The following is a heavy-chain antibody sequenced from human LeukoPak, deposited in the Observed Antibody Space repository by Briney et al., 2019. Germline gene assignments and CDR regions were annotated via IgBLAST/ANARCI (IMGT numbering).Heavy chain of an antibody. CDR3: AKTSRGNSGYDSPFDY. Sequence: PGRSLRLSCTTSGFTFGDYAMSWVRQAPGKGLEWDSAVRGSGSDTYYADSVKGRFTISRDNSKNTLYLQMNSLRAEDTAIYYCAKTSRGNSGYDSPFDYWGQGTLVTVSS. D-gene: IGHD5-12*01. CDR2: VRGSGSDT. V-gene: IGHV3-23*01. J-gene: IGHJ4*02. CDR1: GFTFGDYA.